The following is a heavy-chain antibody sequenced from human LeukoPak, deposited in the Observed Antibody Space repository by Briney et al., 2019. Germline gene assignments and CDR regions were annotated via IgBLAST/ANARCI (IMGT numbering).Heavy chain of an antibody. Sequence: GGSLRLSCAASGFTFSSYGMHWVRQAPGKGLEWVAFIRYDGSNKYYADSVKGRFTISRDNSKNTLYLQMNSLRAEDTAVYYCAKPIVVVPAAIWHWFDPWGQGTLVTVSS. D-gene: IGHD2-2*01. V-gene: IGHV3-30*02. J-gene: IGHJ5*02. CDR2: IRYDGSNK. CDR1: GFTFSSYG. CDR3: AKPIVVVPAAIWHWFDP.